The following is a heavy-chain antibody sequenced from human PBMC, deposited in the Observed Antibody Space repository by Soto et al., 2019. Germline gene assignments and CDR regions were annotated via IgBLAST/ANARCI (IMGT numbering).Heavy chain of an antibody. D-gene: IGHD3-9*01. CDR1: GFTFSSYA. J-gene: IGHJ4*02. CDR2: ISGSGGST. Sequence: LRLSCAASGFTFSSYAMSWVRQAPGKGLEWVSAISGSGGSTYYADSVKGRFTISRDNSKNTLYLQMNSLRAEDTAVYYCAKGGPDVLRYFDWPLNSWGQGTLVTVSS. V-gene: IGHV3-23*01. CDR3: AKGGPDVLRYFDWPLNS.